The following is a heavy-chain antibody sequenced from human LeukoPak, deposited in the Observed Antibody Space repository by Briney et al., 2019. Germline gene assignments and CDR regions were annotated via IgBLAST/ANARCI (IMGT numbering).Heavy chain of an antibody. CDR2: FYYTGDT. J-gene: IGHJ4*02. Sequence: SETLSLTCTVSGGSISSTSYYWGWIRQPPGKGLEWIGSFYYTGDTYYNPSLKSRVTISVDTSKNQFSLKLSSVTAADTAVYYCARDREGYSSSWQRTAPNYYFDYWGQGTLVTVSS. CDR1: GGSISSTSYY. V-gene: IGHV4-39*07. D-gene: IGHD6-13*01. CDR3: ARDREGYSSSWQRTAPNYYFDY.